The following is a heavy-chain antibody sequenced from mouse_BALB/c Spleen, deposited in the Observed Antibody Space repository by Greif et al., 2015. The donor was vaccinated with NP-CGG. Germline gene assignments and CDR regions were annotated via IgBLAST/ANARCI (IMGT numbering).Heavy chain of an antibody. CDR3: ARDYYGSSYAMDY. J-gene: IGHJ4*01. D-gene: IGHD1-1*01. CDR1: GFTFSSYG. V-gene: IGHV5-6*01. CDR2: ISSGGSYT. Sequence: EVKVVESGGDLVKPGGSLKLSCAASGFTFSSYGMSWVRQTPDRRLEWVATISSGGSYTYYPDSVKGRFTISRDNAKNTLYLQMSSLKSEGTAMYYCARDYYGSSYAMDYWGQGTSVTVSS.